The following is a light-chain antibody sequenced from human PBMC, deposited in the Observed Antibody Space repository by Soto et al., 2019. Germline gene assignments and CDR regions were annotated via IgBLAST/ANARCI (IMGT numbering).Light chain of an antibody. CDR3: SSYTSATPYV. V-gene: IGLV2-14*01. CDR1: SSDVGAYNY. CDR2: DVS. J-gene: IGLJ1*01. Sequence: QSVLTQPASVSGSPGQSITISCTGTSSDVGAYNYDSWYQQYPGEAPKVIIYDVSHRPAGVSNRFSGAKSGNTASLTISGLQTQDEADYYCSSYTSATPYVFGTGTQLTVL.